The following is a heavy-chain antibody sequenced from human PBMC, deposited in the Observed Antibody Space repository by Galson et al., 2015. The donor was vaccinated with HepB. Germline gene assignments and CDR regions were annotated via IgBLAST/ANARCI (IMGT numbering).Heavy chain of an antibody. CDR2: ISGSGDSK. Sequence: SLRLSCAASGFTFTTYAMNWVRQAPGKGLEWVSAISGSGDSKYYAASVKGRFTISRDNSQNTVYLQMNRQSADDTAVYYCTKDDGAKTLYYDSSGYYRRREAVDIWGQGIMVIVSS. J-gene: IGHJ3*02. D-gene: IGHD3-22*01. CDR1: GFTFTTYA. V-gene: IGHV3-23*01. CDR3: TKDDGAKTLYYDSSGYYRRREAVDI.